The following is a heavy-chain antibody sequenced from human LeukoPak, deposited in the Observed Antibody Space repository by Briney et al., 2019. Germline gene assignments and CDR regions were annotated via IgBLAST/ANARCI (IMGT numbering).Heavy chain of an antibody. CDR2: ISSSSSYI. Sequence: PGGSLRLSCAASGFTFSSYSMNWVRQAPGKGLEWVSSISSSSSYIYYAGSVKGRFTISRDNAKNSLYLQMNSLRAEDTAVYYCASGIAAAGNFDYWGQGTLVTVSS. J-gene: IGHJ4*02. CDR1: GFTFSSYS. V-gene: IGHV3-21*01. D-gene: IGHD6-13*01. CDR3: ASGIAAAGNFDY.